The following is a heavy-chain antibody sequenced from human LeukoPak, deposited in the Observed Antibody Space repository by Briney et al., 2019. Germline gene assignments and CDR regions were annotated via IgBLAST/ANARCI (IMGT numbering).Heavy chain of an antibody. V-gene: IGHV1-8*01. J-gene: IGHJ6*03. CDR1: GYTFTSYD. CDR3: ARGSRSSVTIFGVVTGLYYYYMDV. D-gene: IGHD3-3*01. CDR2: MNPNSGNT. Sequence: ASVKVSCKASGYTFTSYDINWVRQATGQGLEWMGWMNPNSGNTGYAQKFQGRVTMTRNTSISTAYMELSSLRSEDKAVYYCARGSRSSVTIFGVVTGLYYYYMDVWGKGTTVTVSS.